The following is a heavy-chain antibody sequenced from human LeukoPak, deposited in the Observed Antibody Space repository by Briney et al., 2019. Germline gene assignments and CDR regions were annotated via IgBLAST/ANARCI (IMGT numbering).Heavy chain of an antibody. V-gene: IGHV4-34*01. Sequence: SETLSLTCAVYGGSFSGYYWSWIRQPPGKGLEWIGEINHSGSTNYNPSLKSRVTISVDTSKNQFSLKLSSVTAADTAVYYCARKTAMVWYYYYYMDVWGKGTMVAISS. CDR3: ARKTAMVWYYYYYMDV. CDR2: INHSGST. CDR1: GGSFSGYY. J-gene: IGHJ6*03. D-gene: IGHD5-18*01.